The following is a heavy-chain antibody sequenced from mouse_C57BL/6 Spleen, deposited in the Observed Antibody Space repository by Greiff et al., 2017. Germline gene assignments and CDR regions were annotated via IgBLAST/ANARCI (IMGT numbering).Heavy chain of an antibody. J-gene: IGHJ2*01. D-gene: IGHD3-2*02. CDR1: GYAFTNYL. CDR3: ARGQLRLRVDY. V-gene: IGHV1-54*01. CDR2: INPGSGGT. Sequence: QVQLQQSGAELVRPGTSVKVSCKASGYAFTNYLIEWVKQRPGQGLEWSGVINPGSGGTNYNEKFKGKATLTADKSSSTAYMQLSSLTSEDSAVYFCARGQLRLRVDYWGQGTTLTVSS.